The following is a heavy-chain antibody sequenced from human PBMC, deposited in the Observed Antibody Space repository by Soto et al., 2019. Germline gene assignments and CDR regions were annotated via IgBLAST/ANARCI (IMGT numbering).Heavy chain of an antibody. CDR3: ARGYGWFDP. CDR1: GFTFSNSW. Sequence: EVQLVESGGGLVQPGGSLRPSCEASGFTFSNSWMNWFRKAPGKGLEWVANIKQDGGEKSYVDSVKGRFTISRDNAKNSLYLQMNSLRAEDTAVYYCARGYGWFDPWGQGTLVTVSS. J-gene: IGHJ5*02. CDR2: IKQDGGEK. V-gene: IGHV3-7*04. D-gene: IGHD3-16*01.